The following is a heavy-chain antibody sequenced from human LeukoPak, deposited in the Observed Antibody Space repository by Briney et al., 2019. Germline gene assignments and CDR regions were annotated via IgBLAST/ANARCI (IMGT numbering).Heavy chain of an antibody. D-gene: IGHD5-12*01. CDR3: AREYSGYDWGQFDY. V-gene: IGHV1-18*01. J-gene: IGHJ4*02. CDR2: ISAYNGNT. CDR1: GYTFTSYG. Sequence: ASVKVSCKASGYTFTSYGISWVRQAPGQGLEWMGWISAYNGNTNYAQRLQGRVTMTTDTSTSTAYMELRSLRSDDTAVYYCAREYSGYDWGQFDYWGQGTLDTVSS.